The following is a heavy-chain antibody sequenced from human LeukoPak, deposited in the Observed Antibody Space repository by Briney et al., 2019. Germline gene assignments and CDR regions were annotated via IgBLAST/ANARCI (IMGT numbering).Heavy chain of an antibody. CDR3: ARGASMVRGVIIENWFDP. CDR2: IYYSGST. V-gene: IGHV4-39*07. Sequence: KSSETLSLTCTVSGGSISSSSYYWGWIRQPPGKGLEWIGSIYYSGSTYYNPSLKSRVTISVDTSKNQFFLKLSSVTAADTAVYYCARGASMVRGVIIENWFDPWGQGTLVTVSS. D-gene: IGHD3-10*01. CDR1: GGSISSSSYY. J-gene: IGHJ5*02.